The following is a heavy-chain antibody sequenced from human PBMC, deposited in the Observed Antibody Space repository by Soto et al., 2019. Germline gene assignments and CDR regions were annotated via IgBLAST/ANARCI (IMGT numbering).Heavy chain of an antibody. CDR3: ARDPSQLRYFDWPLDY. V-gene: IGHV1-69*13. D-gene: IGHD3-9*01. CDR1: GGTFSSYA. CDR2: IIPIFGTA. Sequence: ASVKVSCKASGGTFSSYAISWVRQAPGQGLEWMGGIIPIFGTANYAQKFQGRVTITADESTSTAYMELSSLRSEDTAVYYCARDPSQLRYFDWPLDYWGQGTLVTVSS. J-gene: IGHJ4*02.